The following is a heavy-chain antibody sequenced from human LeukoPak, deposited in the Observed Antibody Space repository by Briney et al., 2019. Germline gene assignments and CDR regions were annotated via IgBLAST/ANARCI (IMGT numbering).Heavy chain of an antibody. CDR1: GGSISSYY. D-gene: IGHD3-3*01. J-gene: IGHJ5*02. V-gene: IGHV4-59*01. CDR2: IYYSGST. Sequence: PSETLSLTCTVSGGSISSYYWSWIRQPPGKGLEWIGYIYYSGSTNYNPSLKSRVTISVDTSKNQFSLKLSSVTAAVTAVYYCARAVTIFMGWFDPWGQGTLVTVSS. CDR3: ARAVTIFMGWFDP.